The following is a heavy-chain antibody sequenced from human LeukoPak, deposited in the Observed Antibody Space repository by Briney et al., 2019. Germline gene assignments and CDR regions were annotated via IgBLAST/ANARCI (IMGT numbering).Heavy chain of an antibody. CDR1: GYSFTSYW. CDR2: IYPGGSDT. J-gene: IGHJ3*02. V-gene: IGHV5-51*01. D-gene: IGHD6-13*01. Sequence: GESLKISCKGSGYSFTSYWIGWVRQMPGKGLEGIGSIYPGGSDTRYSPSFQGQVTISADKSISTAYLQWSSLKASDTAMYYCARPGYSSSLLGAFDIWGQGTMVTDSS. CDR3: ARPGYSSSLLGAFDI.